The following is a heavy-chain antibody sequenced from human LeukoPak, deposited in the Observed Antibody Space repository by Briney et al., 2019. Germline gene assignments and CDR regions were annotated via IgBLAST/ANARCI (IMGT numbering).Heavy chain of an antibody. D-gene: IGHD6-6*01. CDR2: ISYDGSSK. V-gene: IGHV3-30*04. J-gene: IGHJ4*02. CDR1: GFTFRSHA. CDR3: AKRVPYSSSSVYFDS. Sequence: GGSLRLSCAASGFTFRSHAMDWFRQAPGKGLEWVALISYDGSSKYHADSVKGRFTISRDNSKNTLFLRMNSLRAEDTAVYYCAKRVPYSSSSVYFDSWGQGTLVTVSS.